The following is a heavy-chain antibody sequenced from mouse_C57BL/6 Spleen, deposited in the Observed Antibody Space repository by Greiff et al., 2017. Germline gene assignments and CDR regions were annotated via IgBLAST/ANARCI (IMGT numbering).Heavy chain of an antibody. D-gene: IGHD2-4*01. CDR1: GYAFSSYW. V-gene: IGHV1-80*01. Sequence: QVQLKQSGAELVKPGASVKISCKASGYAFSSYWMNWVKQRPGKGLEWIGQIYPGDGDTNYNGKFKGKATLTADKSSSTAYMQLSSLTSEDSAVYFCARFYYDYDWGYAMDYWGQGTSVTVSS. J-gene: IGHJ4*01. CDR3: ARFYYDYDWGYAMDY. CDR2: IYPGDGDT.